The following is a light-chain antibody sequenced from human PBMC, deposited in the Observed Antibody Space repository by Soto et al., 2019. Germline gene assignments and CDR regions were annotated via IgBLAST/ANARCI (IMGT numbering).Light chain of an antibody. Sequence: DIQMTQSPSTLSASVGDRVTITCRASQSISSWLAWYQQKPGKAPKLLIYDASSLESGVPSRFSVSGSGTEFTLTISRLQPDDFATYYCQQYNSPWTFGQGTKVEIK. CDR2: DAS. V-gene: IGKV1-5*01. J-gene: IGKJ1*01. CDR3: QQYNSPWT. CDR1: QSISSW.